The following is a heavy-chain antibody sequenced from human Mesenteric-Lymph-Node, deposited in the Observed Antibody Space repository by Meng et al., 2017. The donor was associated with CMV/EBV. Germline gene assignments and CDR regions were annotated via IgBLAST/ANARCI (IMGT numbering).Heavy chain of an antibody. J-gene: IGHJ4*02. Sequence: GESLKISCVASGFIFKTYVMHWVRQAPGKGLEWVTAIKYDGTERYYADSVRGRFTVSRDNSKNVLYLEMNSLRTEDTALYYCAYYSSSGYYFDYWGRGMLVTVSS. CDR3: AYYSSSGYYFDY. V-gene: IGHV3-30*02. CDR1: GFIFKTYV. D-gene: IGHD3-22*01. CDR2: IKYDGTER.